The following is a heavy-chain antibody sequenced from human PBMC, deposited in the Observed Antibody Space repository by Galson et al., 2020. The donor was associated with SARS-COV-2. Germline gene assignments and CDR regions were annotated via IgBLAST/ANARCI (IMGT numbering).Heavy chain of an antibody. V-gene: IGHV3-23*01. J-gene: IGHJ6*03. CDR2: TSATT. CDR3: AKDFVRGIGYMDV. CDR1: GFTFSRYG. D-gene: IGHD3-10*02. Sequence: GESLKISCVAPGFTFSRYGMSWVRQAPGQGLEWVATTSATTYYADSVRRRFIISRDDSKNTLYLQMNGLSADDTAVYYCAKDFVRGIGYMDVWGPGTTVTVSS.